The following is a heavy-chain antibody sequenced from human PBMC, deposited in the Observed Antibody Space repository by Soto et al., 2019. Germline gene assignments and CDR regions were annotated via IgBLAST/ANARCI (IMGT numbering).Heavy chain of an antibody. V-gene: IGHV3-33*01. CDR3: AMFTTSWWDV. Sequence: QVQLVESGGGVVQPGRSLRLSCAASGFTFSTYGMHWVRQAPGKGLEWVAVIWYDGSKDYYADSVRGRFTISRDNSKNTLYLQMNSRRAEDTAMYYCAMFTTSWWDVWGKGTTVTVSS. CDR2: IWYDGSKD. D-gene: IGHD2-2*01. CDR1: GFTFSTYG. J-gene: IGHJ6*04.